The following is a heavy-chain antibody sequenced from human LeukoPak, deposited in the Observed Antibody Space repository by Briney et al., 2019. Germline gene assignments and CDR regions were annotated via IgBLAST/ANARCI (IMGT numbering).Heavy chain of an antibody. D-gene: IGHD4-17*01. CDR2: ISYDGSNK. V-gene: IGHV3-30*18. CDR3: AKGPLTVTFYFDY. CDR1: GFTFRSYG. Sequence: PGRTLGLLCAASGFTFRSYGMHWVRQAPGKGLEGVAVISYDGSNKYYADSVKGRFTISRDNSKNTLYLQMNSLRAEDTAVYYCAKGPLTVTFYFDYWGQGTLVTVSS. J-gene: IGHJ4*02.